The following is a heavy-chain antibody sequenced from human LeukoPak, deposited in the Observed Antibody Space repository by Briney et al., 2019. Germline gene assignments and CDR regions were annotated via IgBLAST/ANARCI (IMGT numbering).Heavy chain of an antibody. V-gene: IGHV1-2*02. D-gene: IGHD2-2*02. J-gene: IGHJ4*02. CDR3: ARAGCSSTSCYN. CDR2: INPNSGGT. Sequence: ASVKVSCKASVYTFTGYYMHWVRQAPGQGLEWMGWINPNSGGTNYAQKFQGRVTMTRDTSISTAYMELSRLRSDDTAVYYRARAGCSSTSCYNWGQGTLVTVSS. CDR1: VYTFTGYY.